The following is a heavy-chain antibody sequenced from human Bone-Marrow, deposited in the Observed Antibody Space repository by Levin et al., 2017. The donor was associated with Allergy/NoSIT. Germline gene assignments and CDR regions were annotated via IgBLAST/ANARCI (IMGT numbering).Heavy chain of an antibody. CDR3: ARDVSGYDFMDY. J-gene: IGHJ4*02. D-gene: IGHD5-12*01. V-gene: IGHV4-59*01. CDR1: GDSFSSDY. Sequence: GSLRLSCTVSGDSFSSDYCSWIRQPPGKGLEWIGYVSFSGSTNYNPSLKSRVTMSVDKSKNQFSLKLNSVTAADTAVYYCARDVSGYDFMDYWGQGTLVTVSS. CDR2: VSFSGST.